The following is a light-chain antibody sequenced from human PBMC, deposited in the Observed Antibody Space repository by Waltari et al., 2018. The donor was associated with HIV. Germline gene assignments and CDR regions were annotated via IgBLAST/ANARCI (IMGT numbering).Light chain of an antibody. V-gene: IGLV1-51*01. Sequence: QSVLTQPPSASASPGQTVTISCPGSSSSIAKNFVSWFQLLPGTAPKLLIYDNKKRPSGIPDRFSGSKSGTSAALGITALQTGDEADYYCGTWDSSLNAGVFGGGTKVTVL. CDR3: GTWDSSLNAGV. CDR1: SSSIAKNF. J-gene: IGLJ2*01. CDR2: DNK.